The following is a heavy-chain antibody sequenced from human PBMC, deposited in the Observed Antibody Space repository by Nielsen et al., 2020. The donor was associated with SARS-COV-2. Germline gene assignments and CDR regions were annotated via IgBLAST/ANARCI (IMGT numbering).Heavy chain of an antibody. D-gene: IGHD6-13*01. CDR3: AKEYSSSWYLPDY. V-gene: IGHV3-9*01. J-gene: IGHJ4*02. CDR1: GFTFDYA. Sequence: SLKISCAASGFTFDYAMHWVRQAPGKGLEWVSGISWNSGSIGYADSVKGRFTISRDNAKNSLYLQMNSLRAEDTALYYCAKEYSSSWYLPDYWGQGTLVTVSS. CDR2: ISWNSGSI.